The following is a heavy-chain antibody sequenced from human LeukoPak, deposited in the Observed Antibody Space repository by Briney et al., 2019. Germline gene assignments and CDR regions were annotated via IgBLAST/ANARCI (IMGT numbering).Heavy chain of an antibody. V-gene: IGHV2-5*02. CDR2: IYWDDDK. CDR3: AHFKRGNIGH. Sequence: SGPTLVNPTQTLTLTCTFSGFFLSTSGVGVGWIRQPPGKALEWLAVIYWDDDKRYSPSLENRLTITKDISNNPVALTMTNVDPVDTATYYCAHFKRGNIGHWGQGTLVTVSS. J-gene: IGHJ4*02. CDR1: GFFLSTSGVG. D-gene: IGHD2/OR15-2a*01.